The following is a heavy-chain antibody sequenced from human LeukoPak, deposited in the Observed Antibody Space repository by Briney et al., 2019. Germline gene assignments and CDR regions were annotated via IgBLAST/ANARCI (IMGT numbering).Heavy chain of an antibody. V-gene: IGHV4-31*03. CDR3: ARTVPNYYDSSGYHLDI. CDR2: IYYSGST. CDR1: GGSISSGGYY. D-gene: IGHD3-22*01. J-gene: IGHJ3*02. Sequence: SETLSLTCTVSGGSISSGGYYWSWIRQHPGKGLEWIGYIYYSGSTYYNPSLKSRVTISVDTSKNQFSLKLSSVTAADTAVYYCARTVPNYYDSSGYHLDIWGQGTMVTVSS.